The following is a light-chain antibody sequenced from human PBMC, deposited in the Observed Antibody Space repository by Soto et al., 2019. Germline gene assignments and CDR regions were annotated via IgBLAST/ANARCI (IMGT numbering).Light chain of an antibody. CDR2: EIS. J-gene: IGKJ3*01. CDR3: MQATQSPT. V-gene: IGKV2-24*01. CDR1: QSLVHSTGHTY. Sequence: DIVMTQTPLSSSVTLGQPASISCRSSQSLVHSTGHTYLSWLHQRPGQPPRLLIYEISKRISGVTDRFSGSGAGTDFTLTISRVEAEYGGIYYCMQATQSPTFGPGTKVDIE.